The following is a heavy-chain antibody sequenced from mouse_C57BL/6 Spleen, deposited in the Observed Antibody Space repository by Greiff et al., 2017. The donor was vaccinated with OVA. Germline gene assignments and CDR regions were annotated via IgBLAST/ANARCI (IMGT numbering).Heavy chain of an antibody. CDR2: ISDGGSYT. V-gene: IGHV5-4*01. Sequence: DVHLVESGGGLVKPGGSLKLSCAASGFTFSSYAMSWVRQTPEKRLEWVATISDGGSYTYYPDNVKGRFTISRDNAKNNLYLQMSHLKSEDTAMYYCAREGPSSRPFAYWGQGTLVTVSA. J-gene: IGHJ3*01. CDR3: AREGPSSRPFAY. D-gene: IGHD3-3*01. CDR1: GFTFSSYA.